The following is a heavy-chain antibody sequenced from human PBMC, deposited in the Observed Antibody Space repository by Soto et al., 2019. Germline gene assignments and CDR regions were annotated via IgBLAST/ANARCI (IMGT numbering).Heavy chain of an antibody. V-gene: IGHV1-18*01. J-gene: IGHJ4*02. D-gene: IGHD6-6*01. CDR3: ARDRLHTSSSITFDY. Sequence: QVQLVQSGAEVKKPGASVKVSCKASGYTFTTHAISWVRQAPGQGLEWMGWISTYAGNTDYAQSLQGRVTMTTDTSTNTAYMVLRGLRSDDTAVYYCARDRLHTSSSITFDYWGQGALVTVSS. CDR1: GYTFTTHA. CDR2: ISTYAGNT.